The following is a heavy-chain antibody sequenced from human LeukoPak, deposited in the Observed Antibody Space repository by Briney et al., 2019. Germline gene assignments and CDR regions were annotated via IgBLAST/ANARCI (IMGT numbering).Heavy chain of an antibody. Sequence: TPSETLSLTCTVSGGSISSTYDHWDWIRQPPGKGLEWLGSIRYSGTTHYNPSLKGRVTIFVDTSNNQFSLRLRSVTAADTAVYYCARRLRYFDYWGQGSLVTVSS. D-gene: IGHD2-21*02. CDR3: ARRLRYFDY. CDR1: GGSISSTYDH. CDR2: IRYSGTT. V-gene: IGHV4-39*01. J-gene: IGHJ4*02.